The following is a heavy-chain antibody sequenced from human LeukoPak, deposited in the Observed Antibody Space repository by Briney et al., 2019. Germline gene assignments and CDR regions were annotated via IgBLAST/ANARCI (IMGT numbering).Heavy chain of an antibody. CDR3: ARGGRATIRRRDDAFDI. J-gene: IGHJ3*02. Sequence: ASVKVSCKASGGTFSSYAISWVRQAPRQGLEWMGGIIPIFGTANYAQKFQGRVTITTDQSTSTAYMELSSLRSEDTAVYYCARGGRATIRRRDDAFDIWGQGTMVTVSS. D-gene: IGHD5-24*01. CDR1: GGTFSSYA. CDR2: IIPIFGTA. V-gene: IGHV1-69*05.